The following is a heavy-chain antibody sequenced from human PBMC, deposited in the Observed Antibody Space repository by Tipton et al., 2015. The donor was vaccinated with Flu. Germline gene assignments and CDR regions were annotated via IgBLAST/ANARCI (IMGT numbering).Heavy chain of an antibody. CDR3: ARAGYSSGWTAHYYFDY. CDR2: IYYSGST. J-gene: IGHJ4*02. D-gene: IGHD6-19*01. Sequence: TLSLTCTVSGGSISSSSYYWSWIRQPPGKGLEWIGSIYYSGSTYYNPSLKSRVTISVDTSKNQFSLKLSSVTAADTAVYYCARAGYSSGWTAHYYFDYWGQGTLVTVSS. V-gene: IGHV4-39*07. CDR1: GGSISSSSYY.